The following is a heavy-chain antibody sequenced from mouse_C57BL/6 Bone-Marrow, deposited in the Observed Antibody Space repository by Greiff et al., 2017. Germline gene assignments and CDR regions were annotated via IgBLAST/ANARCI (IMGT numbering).Heavy chain of an antibody. CDR2: IYPGSGST. D-gene: IGHD2-3*01. CDR3: ARTVYDSSWFAY. CDR1: GYTFTSYW. V-gene: IGHV1-55*01. Sequence: QVQLKQPGAELVKPGASVKMSCKASGYTFTSYWITWVKQRPGQGLEWIGDIYPGSGSTNYNEKFKSKATLTVDTSSSTAYMQLSSLTSEDSAVYYCARTVYDSSWFAYWGQGTLVTVSA. J-gene: IGHJ3*01.